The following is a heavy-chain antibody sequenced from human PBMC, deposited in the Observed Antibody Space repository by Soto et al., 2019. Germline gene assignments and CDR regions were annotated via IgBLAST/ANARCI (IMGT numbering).Heavy chain of an antibody. CDR3: ARDRGVYCSSTSCYVPLGDWFDP. J-gene: IGHJ5*02. CDR1: GYTFTSYG. CDR2: ISAYNGNT. D-gene: IGHD2-2*01. Sequence: ASVKVSCKASGYTFTSYGISWVRQAPGQGLEWMGWISAYNGNTNYAQKLQGRVTMTTDTSTSTAYMELRSLRSDDTAVYYCARDRGVYCSSTSCYVPLGDWFDPWGQGTLVTVSS. V-gene: IGHV1-18*01.